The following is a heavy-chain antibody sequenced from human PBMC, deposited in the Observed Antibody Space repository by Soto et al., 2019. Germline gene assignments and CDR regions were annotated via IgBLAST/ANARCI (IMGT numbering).Heavy chain of an antibody. CDR2: IRSKAYGGTP. Sequence: PGGSLRLSCTASGFTFGDFAMNWVRQAPGKGLEWVGFIRSKAYGGTPEFAASVRGRFTISRDDSTSIAYLQMNSLKTEDTAVYYCTKDTFGAWDSWGQGTLVTVSS. CDR1: GFTFGDFA. D-gene: IGHD3-10*01. V-gene: IGHV3-49*04. CDR3: TKDTFGAWDS. J-gene: IGHJ4*02.